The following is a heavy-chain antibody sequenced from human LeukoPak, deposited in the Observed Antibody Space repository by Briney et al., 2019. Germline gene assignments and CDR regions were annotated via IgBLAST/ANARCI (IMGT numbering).Heavy chain of an antibody. J-gene: IGHJ4*02. V-gene: IGHV3-66*01. CDR2: IYSGGST. CDR1: GFTVSSNY. CDR3: ARANYDILTGYYGYFDY. Sequence: PGGSLRLSCAASGFTVSSNYMSWVRQAPGKGLEWVSVIYSGGSTYYADSVKGRFTISRDNSKNTLYLQMNSLRAEDTAVYYCARANYDILTGYYGYFDYWGQGTLVTVSS. D-gene: IGHD3-9*01.